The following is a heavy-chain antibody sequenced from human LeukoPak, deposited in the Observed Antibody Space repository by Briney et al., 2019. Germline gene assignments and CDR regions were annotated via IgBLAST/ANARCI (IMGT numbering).Heavy chain of an antibody. CDR2: IYPGDSDT. J-gene: IGHJ6*03. D-gene: IGHD4-23*01. Sequence: GESLKISCKGSGYSFTSYWIGWVRQMPGKGLEWMGIIYPGDSDTRYSPSFQGQVTISADKSISTAYLQWSSLKASDTAMYYCTSGGNEPPLYYYYYMDVGGKGTTVTAPS. V-gene: IGHV5-51*01. CDR1: GYSFTSYW. CDR3: TSGGNEPPLYYYYYMDV.